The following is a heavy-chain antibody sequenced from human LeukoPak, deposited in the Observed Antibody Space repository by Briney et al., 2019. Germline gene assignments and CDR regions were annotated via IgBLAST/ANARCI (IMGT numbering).Heavy chain of an antibody. CDR2: IYYSGST. CDR1: GGSISSYY. D-gene: IGHD3-9*01. Sequence: SETLSLTCTVSGGSISSYYWSWIRQPPGKGLEWIWYIYYSGSTNYNPSLKSRVTISVDTSKHQFSLKLSSVTDADTAVYYCARGARHYDILTGYYISGMDVWGQGTTVTVSS. V-gene: IGHV4-59*08. J-gene: IGHJ6*02. CDR3: ARGARHYDILTGYYISGMDV.